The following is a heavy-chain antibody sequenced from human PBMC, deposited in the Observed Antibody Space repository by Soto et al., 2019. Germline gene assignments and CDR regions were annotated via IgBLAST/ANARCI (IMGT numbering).Heavy chain of an antibody. V-gene: IGHV4-61*01. CDR2: IYYSGST. D-gene: IGHD3-16*02. J-gene: IGHJ5*02. CDR3: ARDRWTARANWFDP. Sequence: PSETLSLTCTVSGGSVSSGSYYWSWIRQPPGKGLEWIGYIYYSGSTNYNPSLKSRVTISVDTSKNQFSLKLSSVTAADTAVYYCARDRWTARANWFDPWGQGTLVTAPQ. CDR1: GGSVSSGSYY.